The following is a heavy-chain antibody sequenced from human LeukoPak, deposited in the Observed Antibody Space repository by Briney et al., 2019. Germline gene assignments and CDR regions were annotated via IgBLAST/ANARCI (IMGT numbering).Heavy chain of an antibody. CDR1: GGFFGGYY. Sequence: SETLSLTCAVYGGFFGGYYWTWIRQSPGKGLEWIGEINHSGWTNYNPSLESRVTISLDASRTQFSLKRNSLTPADTAVYFCARSLLWPTGASESWGQGTTVTVSS. J-gene: IGHJ3*02. V-gene: IGHV4-34*01. D-gene: IGHD2-8*02. CDR2: INHSGWT. CDR3: ARSLLWPTGASES.